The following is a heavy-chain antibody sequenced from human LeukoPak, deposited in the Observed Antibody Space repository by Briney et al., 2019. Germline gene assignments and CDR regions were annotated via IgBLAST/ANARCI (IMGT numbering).Heavy chain of an antibody. CDR1: GGSISSGNYY. CDR3: ARDGYYFDRSGFF. D-gene: IGHD3-22*01. CDR2: VHTSGST. J-gene: IGHJ4*02. V-gene: IGHV4-61*02. Sequence: SQTLSLTCTVSGGSISSGNYYWSWIRQPAGKGLEWIVRVHTSGSTNYNPSLKSRVTISIDTSKNQFSLKLTSVTAADTAVYYCARDGYYFDRSGFFWGQGALVTVSS.